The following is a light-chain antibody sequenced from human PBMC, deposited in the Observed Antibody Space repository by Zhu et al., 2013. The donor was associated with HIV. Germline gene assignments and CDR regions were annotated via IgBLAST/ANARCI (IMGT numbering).Light chain of an antibody. CDR1: QRVSSN. Sequence: EIVMTQSPATLSVSPGERATLSCRASQRVSSNLAWYQQKRGQAPRLLIFGASTRATGIPARFSGSGSGTEFTLTISSLQSEDFAVYYCQQYNNWPPTYTFGQGTKLEIK. CDR2: GAS. J-gene: IGKJ2*01. CDR3: QQYNNWPPTYT. V-gene: IGKV3-15*01.